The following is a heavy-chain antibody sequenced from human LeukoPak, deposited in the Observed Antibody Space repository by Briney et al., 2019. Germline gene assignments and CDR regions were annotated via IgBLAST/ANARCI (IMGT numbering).Heavy chain of an antibody. Sequence: PGGSLRLSCAASGFTVSSNYMSWVRQAPGKGLEWVSVICSGGSTYYADSVKGRFTISRDNSKNTLYLQMNSLRAEDTAVYYCARGGYCSGGSCYSDAFDIWGQGTMVTVSS. CDR2: ICSGGST. J-gene: IGHJ3*02. CDR3: ARGGYCSGGSCYSDAFDI. D-gene: IGHD2-15*01. CDR1: GFTVSSNY. V-gene: IGHV3-66*02.